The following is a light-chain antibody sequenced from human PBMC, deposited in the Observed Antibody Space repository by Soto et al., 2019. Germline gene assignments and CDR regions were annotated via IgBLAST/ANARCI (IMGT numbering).Light chain of an antibody. J-gene: IGLJ3*02. Sequence: SALTQPRSVSGSPGQSVTISCTGTSSNVGGYNFVSWYQQHPGKAPKLIIYDVTKRPSGVPDRFSGSKSYNTASLTISGLQAEDEADYYCCSYAGSYTWVFGGGTKLTVL. V-gene: IGLV2-11*01. CDR3: CSYAGSYTWV. CDR1: SSNVGGYNF. CDR2: DVT.